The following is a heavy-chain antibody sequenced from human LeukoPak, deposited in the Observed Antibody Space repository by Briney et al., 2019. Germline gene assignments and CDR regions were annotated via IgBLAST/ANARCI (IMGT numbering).Heavy chain of an antibody. J-gene: IGHJ4*02. V-gene: IGHV1-69*04. CDR3: ARQFGYDFWSGYDY. D-gene: IGHD3-3*01. Sequence: GASVKVSCKASGGTFSSYAISWVRQAPGQGLEWMGRIIPILGIANYAQKFQGRVTITADKSTSTAYMELSSLRSEDTAVYYCARQFGYDFWSGYDYWGQGTLVTVSS. CDR2: IIPILGIA. CDR1: GGTFSSYA.